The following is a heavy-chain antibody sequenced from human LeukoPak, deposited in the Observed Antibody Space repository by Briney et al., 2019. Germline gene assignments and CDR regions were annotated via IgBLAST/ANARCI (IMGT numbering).Heavy chain of an antibody. CDR2: INPSGGST. D-gene: IGHD3-22*01. J-gene: IGHJ3*01. Sequence: ASVKVSCKASGYTFTSYYMHWVRQAPGQGLEWMGIINPSGGSTSYAQKFQGRVTTTRDTSTSTVYMELSSLRSEDTAVYYCARAETNTSYYYGSSGWVWGQGTMVTVSS. CDR3: ARAETNTSYYYGSSGWV. CDR1: GYTFTSYY. V-gene: IGHV1-46*01.